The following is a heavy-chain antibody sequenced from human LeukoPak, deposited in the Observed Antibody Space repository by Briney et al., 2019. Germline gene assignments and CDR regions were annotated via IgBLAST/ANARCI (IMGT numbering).Heavy chain of an antibody. Sequence: GGSLRLSCAASGFTVGLYWMSWVRRAPGKGLEWVANINQDGSENYSVDPVKGRFTISRDNAKSSLYLQMNSLRVEDTAVYYCARNPQWLSYSMDVWGQGTTVTVSS. CDR3: ARNPQWLSYSMDV. CDR2: INQDGSEN. V-gene: IGHV3-7*01. CDR1: GFTVGLYW. J-gene: IGHJ6*02. D-gene: IGHD6-19*01.